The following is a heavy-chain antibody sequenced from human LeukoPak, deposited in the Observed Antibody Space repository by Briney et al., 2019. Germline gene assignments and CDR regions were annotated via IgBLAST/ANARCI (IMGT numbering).Heavy chain of an antibody. V-gene: IGHV3-7*01. Sequence: GGSLRLSCAASGFTLGSYWMSWVRQAPGKGLEWVANIKQDGREIYYVDSVKGRFTISRDNAKNSLYLQMNSLRAEDTAVYYCARDKQVGATYFDYWGQGTLVTVSS. J-gene: IGHJ4*02. CDR1: GFTLGSYW. CDR2: IKQDGREI. CDR3: ARDKQVGATYFDY. D-gene: IGHD1-26*01.